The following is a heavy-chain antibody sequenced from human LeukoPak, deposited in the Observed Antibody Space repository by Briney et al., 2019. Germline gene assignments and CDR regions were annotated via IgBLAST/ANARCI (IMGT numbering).Heavy chain of an antibody. D-gene: IGHD1-1*01. J-gene: IGHJ4*02. V-gene: IGHV4-59*08. CDR2: ISYSGSP. CDR3: AGLETSGYLGY. CDR1: GGFTSSYY. Sequence: PSETLSLTCTVSGGFTSSYYWSWIRQPPGKGLEWIGYISYSGSPKYNPSLKSRVAMSVDTSRGQFSLKLNSVTAADTAVYYCAGLETSGYLGYWGQGTLVTVSS.